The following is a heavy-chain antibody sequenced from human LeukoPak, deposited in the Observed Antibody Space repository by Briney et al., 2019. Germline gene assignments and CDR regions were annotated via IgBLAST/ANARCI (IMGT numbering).Heavy chain of an antibody. D-gene: IGHD3-10*01. CDR1: GGSISSSSYY. Sequence: SETLSLTCTVSGGSISSSSYYWGWIRQPPGKGQEWIGEINHSGSTNYNPSLKSRVTISVDTSKNQFSLKLSSVTAADTAVYYCARGRLVRGVIKSYYYYYMDVWGKGTTVTVSS. CDR3: ARGRLVRGVIKSYYYYYMDV. V-gene: IGHV4-39*07. CDR2: INHSGST. J-gene: IGHJ6*03.